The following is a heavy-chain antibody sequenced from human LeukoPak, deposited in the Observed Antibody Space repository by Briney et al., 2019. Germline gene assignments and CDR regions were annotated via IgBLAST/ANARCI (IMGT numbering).Heavy chain of an antibody. CDR3: ARAAPLYCSSTSCYCSGGSCYRSYFDY. J-gene: IGHJ4*02. D-gene: IGHD2-2*01. CDR2: IYDSGST. V-gene: IGHV4-59*01. CDR1: GGSIISYY. Sequence: SETLSLTCTVSGGSIISYYWSWIRQPPGKGLEWIGYIYDSGSTNYNPSLKSRVTISVDMSNNQFSLKLSSVTAADTAVYYCARAAPLYCSSTSCYCSGGSCYRSYFDYWGQGTLVTVSS.